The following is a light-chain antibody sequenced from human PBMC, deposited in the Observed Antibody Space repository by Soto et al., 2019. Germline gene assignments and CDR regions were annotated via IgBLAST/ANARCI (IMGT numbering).Light chain of an antibody. Sequence: EIVMTQSLATLSVSPGERATLSCRASQSISSNLAWYQQKPGQAPSLLLYGASTRATGIPARFSGSGSGTDFTLTISSLQSEDFAVYYCHQYNNWPPGTFGRGTKLEIK. CDR3: HQYNNWPPGT. CDR2: GAS. V-gene: IGKV3-15*01. CDR1: QSISSN. J-gene: IGKJ2*02.